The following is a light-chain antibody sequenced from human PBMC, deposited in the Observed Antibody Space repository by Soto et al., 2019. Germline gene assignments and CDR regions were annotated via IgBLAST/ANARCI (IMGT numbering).Light chain of an antibody. CDR1: QSISSY. Sequence: DIQMTQSPSSLSASVGDRVTITCRASQSISSYLNWYQQKPGKAPKLLIYAESSLQSGVPSRFSGSRSGTDFTLTISSLQPEDFATYYCQQSYITPTFGQGTKLEIK. CDR3: QQSYITPT. J-gene: IGKJ2*01. V-gene: IGKV1-39*01. CDR2: AES.